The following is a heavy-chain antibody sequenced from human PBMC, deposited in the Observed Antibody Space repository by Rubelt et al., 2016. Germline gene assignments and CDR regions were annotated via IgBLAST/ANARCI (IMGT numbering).Heavy chain of an antibody. CDR2: IYYSGST. CDR3: ARDREGGYSYGLYYYYGMDV. Sequence: GPGLVKPSETLSLTCTVSGGSISSYYWSWIRQPPGKGLEWIGYIYYSGSTNYNPSLKSRVTISVDTSKNQFSLKLSSVTAADTAVYYCARDREGGYSYGLYYYYGMDVWGQGTTVTVSS. J-gene: IGHJ6*02. CDR1: GGSISSYY. V-gene: IGHV4-59*01. D-gene: IGHD5-18*01.